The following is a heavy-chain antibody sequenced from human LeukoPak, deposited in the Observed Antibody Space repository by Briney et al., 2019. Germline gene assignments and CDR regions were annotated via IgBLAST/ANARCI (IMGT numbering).Heavy chain of an antibody. CDR1: GVNFSSYW. CDR3: ARDAYYDFWSGYPRYFDY. D-gene: IGHD3-3*01. J-gene: IGHJ4*02. CDR2: IKQDGSEE. Sequence: GGSLRLSCAVSGVNFSSYWMSWVRQAPGKGLEWVANIKQDGSEEYYVDSVKDRFTISTDNAKNSLYLQMNSLRAEDTAVYYCARDAYYDFWSGYPRYFDYWGQGTLVTVSS. V-gene: IGHV3-7*01.